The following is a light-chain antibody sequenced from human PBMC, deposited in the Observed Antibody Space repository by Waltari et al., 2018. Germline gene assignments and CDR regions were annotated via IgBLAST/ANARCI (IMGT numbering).Light chain of an antibody. CDR3: CSYAGSSKGV. CDR1: SSDVGYYKR. CDR2: AVS. Sequence: QSALTQPASVSGSPGKSITISCTGSSSDVGYYKRVSCYQQHPGKAPKLMIYAVSKRPSGVSDRFSGSKSGDTASLTISGLQPEDEADYFCCSYAGSSKGVFGGGTKVTVL. V-gene: IGLV2-23*02. J-gene: IGLJ2*01.